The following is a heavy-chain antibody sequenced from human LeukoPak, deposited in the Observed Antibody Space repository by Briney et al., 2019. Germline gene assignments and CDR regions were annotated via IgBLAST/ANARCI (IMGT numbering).Heavy chain of an antibody. Sequence: SETLSLTCTVSGGSISTSNYYWGWIRQPPGKGLEWIGNIFYSGSTYYSPSLRSRVTISLDTSRNQFSLKLSSVTAADTAVYYCARVRGLWFGELYFDYWGQGTLVTVSS. J-gene: IGHJ4*02. CDR3: ARVRGLWFGELYFDY. CDR2: IFYSGST. D-gene: IGHD3-10*01. CDR1: GGSISTSNYY. V-gene: IGHV4-39*07.